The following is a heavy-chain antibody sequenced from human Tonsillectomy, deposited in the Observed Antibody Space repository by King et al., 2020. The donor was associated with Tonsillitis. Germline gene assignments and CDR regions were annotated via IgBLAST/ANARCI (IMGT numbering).Heavy chain of an antibody. J-gene: IGHJ6*03. CDR2: ISNDGNNK. V-gene: IGHV3-30*01. CDR3: ARVGGDCSSTSCYGNYYYYMDV. D-gene: IGHD2-2*01. CDR1: GFTFSTYA. Sequence: VQLVESGGGVVQPGRSLRLSCAASGFTFSTYAIHWVRQAPGKGLEWVAGISNDGNNKYYADSVKGRFTISRDNSKNTLYLQMNSLRAEDTAVYYCARVGGDCSSTSCYGNYYYYMDVWGKGTTVTVSS.